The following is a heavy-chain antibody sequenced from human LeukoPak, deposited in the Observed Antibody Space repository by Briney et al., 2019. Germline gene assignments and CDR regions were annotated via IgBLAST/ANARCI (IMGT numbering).Heavy chain of an antibody. Sequence: SETLSLTCTVSGGSISSSTYYWGWIRQPPGRGLEWIGSIYYSGSTYYNPSLKSRVTISVDTSKNQFSLKLSSVTAADTAVYYCASPGGGPTDYWGQGTLVTVSS. CDR3: ASPGGGPTDY. CDR1: GGSISSSTYY. V-gene: IGHV4-39*01. J-gene: IGHJ4*02. CDR2: IYYSGST. D-gene: IGHD3-16*01.